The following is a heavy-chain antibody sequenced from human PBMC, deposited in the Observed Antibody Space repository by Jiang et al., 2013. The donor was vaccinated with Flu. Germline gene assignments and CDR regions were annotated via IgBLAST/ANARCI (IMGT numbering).Heavy chain of an antibody. Sequence: GAEVKKPGASVMVSCKASGYTFTSYGISWVRQAPGQGLEWMGWISPYTGNTNEAQKLQGRVTMTTDTSTNTAYMELRSLRVDDTAVYYCAGGSPAGYGMDVWGKGTTVTVSS. CDR2: ISPYTGNT. J-gene: IGHJ6*04. D-gene: IGHD3-10*01. V-gene: IGHV1-18*01. CDR1: GYTFTSYG. CDR3: AGGSPAGYGMDV.